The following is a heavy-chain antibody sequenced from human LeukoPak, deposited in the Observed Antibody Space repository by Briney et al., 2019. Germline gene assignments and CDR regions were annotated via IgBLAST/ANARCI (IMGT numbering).Heavy chain of an antibody. CDR1: GFTFSDYY. CDR2: ISSSGSTI. D-gene: IGHD6-13*01. Sequence: GGSLRLSCAASGFTFSDYYMSWIRQAPGKGLEWVSYISSSGSTIYYADSVRGRFTISRDNAKNSLYLQMNSLRAEDTAVYYCARELDSSSWDYWGQGTLVTVSS. CDR3: ARELDSSSWDY. V-gene: IGHV3-11*04. J-gene: IGHJ4*02.